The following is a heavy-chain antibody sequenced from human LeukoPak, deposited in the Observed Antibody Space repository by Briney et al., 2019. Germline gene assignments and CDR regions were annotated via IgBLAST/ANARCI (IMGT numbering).Heavy chain of an antibody. CDR3: ARHDWFDP. CDR2: LYSGDRT. Sequence: PGGSLRLSCAASGFTVSSDYMSWVRQAPGKGLEWFSTLYSGDRTNYADYADSVKGRFTISRDNSKNTVYLQMNSLRAEDTAVYYCARHDWFDPWGQGTLVTVSS. J-gene: IGHJ5*02. CDR1: GFTVSSDY. V-gene: IGHV3-66*04.